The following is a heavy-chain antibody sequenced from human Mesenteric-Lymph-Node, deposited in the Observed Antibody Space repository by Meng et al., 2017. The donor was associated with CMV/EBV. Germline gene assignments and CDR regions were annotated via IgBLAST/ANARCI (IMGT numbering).Heavy chain of an antibody. J-gene: IGHJ3*02. CDR3: ARDRSYTTSNADAFDI. CDR1: GGSFSGYY. Sequence: GSLRLSCAVYGGSFSGYYWSWIRQPPGKGLEWIGEINHSGSTNYNPSLKSRVTISVDTSKNQFSLKLTSVTAADTAIYYCARDRSYTTSNADAFDIWGQGTMVTVSS. CDR2: INHSGST. D-gene: IGHD1-26*01. V-gene: IGHV4-34*01.